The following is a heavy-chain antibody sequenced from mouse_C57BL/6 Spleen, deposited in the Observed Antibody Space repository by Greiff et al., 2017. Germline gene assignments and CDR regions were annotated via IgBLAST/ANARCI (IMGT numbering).Heavy chain of an antibody. V-gene: IGHV1-55*01. CDR1: GYTFTSYW. CDR3: AKPHYYGSSGFAY. CDR2: IYPGSGST. D-gene: IGHD1-1*01. J-gene: IGHJ3*01. Sequence: QVQLQQPGAELVKPGASVKMSCKASGYTFTSYWITWVKQRPGQGLDWIGDIYPGSGSTNYNEKFKSKATLTVDTSSSTAYMQLSSLTSEDSAVYYCAKPHYYGSSGFAYWGQGTLVTVSA.